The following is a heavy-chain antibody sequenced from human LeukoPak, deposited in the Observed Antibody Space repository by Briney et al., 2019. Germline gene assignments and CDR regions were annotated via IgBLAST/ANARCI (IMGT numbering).Heavy chain of an antibody. V-gene: IGHV1-2*02. D-gene: IGHD4-17*01. J-gene: IGHJ5*02. CDR3: ARDHDYGDNWFDP. CDR2: INPNSGGT. Sequence: ASVKVSCKASGYTFTGYYMHWVRQAPGQGLEWMGWINPNSGGTNYAQKFQGRVTMTRDTSISTAYMELSRLRSDDTAVYYCARDHDYGDNWFDPWGQGTLVTVSS. CDR1: GYTFTGYY.